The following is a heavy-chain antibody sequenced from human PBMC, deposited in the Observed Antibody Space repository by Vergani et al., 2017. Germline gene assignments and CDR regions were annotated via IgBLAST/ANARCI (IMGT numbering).Heavy chain of an antibody. CDR1: GGSISSSSYY. CDR3: ARDVVGATTPGAFDP. J-gene: IGHJ5*02. Sequence: QLQLQESGPGLVKPSETLSLTCTVSGGSISSSSYYWGWIRQPPGKGLEWIGSIYYSGSTYYNPSLKSRVTISVDTSKNQFSLKLSSVTAADTAVYYCARDVVGATTPGAFDPWGQGTLVTVSS. V-gene: IGHV4-39*07. CDR2: IYYSGST. D-gene: IGHD1-26*01.